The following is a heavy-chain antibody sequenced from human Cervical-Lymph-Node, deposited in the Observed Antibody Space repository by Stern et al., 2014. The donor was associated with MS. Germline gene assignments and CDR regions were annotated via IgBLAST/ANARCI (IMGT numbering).Heavy chain of an antibody. D-gene: IGHD1-26*01. CDR3: ARTTANGSMDY. J-gene: IGHJ4*02. CDR2: IYYSGST. CDR1: GGSISNYY. Sequence: QVQLQESGPGLVKPSETLSLTCTVSGGSISNYYWSWIRQPPGRGLEWIAYIYYSGSTNYNPSLKSRVPISVDTSKNQFSLKLSSVTAADTAVYYCARTTANGSMDYWGRGTLVTVSS. V-gene: IGHV4-59*01.